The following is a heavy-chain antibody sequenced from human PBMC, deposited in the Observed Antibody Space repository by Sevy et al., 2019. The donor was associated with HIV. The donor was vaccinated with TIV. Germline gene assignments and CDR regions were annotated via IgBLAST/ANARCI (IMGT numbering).Heavy chain of an antibody. D-gene: IGHD3-10*01. CDR1: GFTVSSNY. CDR2: IYSGGST. J-gene: IGHJ4*02. CDR3: ARALSGSGSSFDY. Sequence: GGSLRLSCAASGFTVSSNYMSWVRQAPGKGLEWVSVIYSGGSTYYADSVKGRFTISRDNSKNTVYLQMNSLRAEDTAVYYCARALSGSGSSFDYWGQGTLVTVSS. V-gene: IGHV3-53*01.